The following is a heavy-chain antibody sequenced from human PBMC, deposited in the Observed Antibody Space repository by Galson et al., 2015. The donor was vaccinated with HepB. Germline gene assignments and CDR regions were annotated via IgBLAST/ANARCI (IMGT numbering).Heavy chain of an antibody. J-gene: IGHJ4*02. D-gene: IGHD1-14*01. V-gene: IGHV3-23*01. CDR2: ISDSGGKT. CDR3: ARRSGVDY. Sequence: SLRLSCAASGFTFSNYAMSWVRQAPGKGLEWISAISDSGGKTYYVDSVKGRFTISRDNSRNTLYLQMNSLRAEDTAVYYCARRSGVDYWGQGTLVTVSS. CDR1: GFTFSNYA.